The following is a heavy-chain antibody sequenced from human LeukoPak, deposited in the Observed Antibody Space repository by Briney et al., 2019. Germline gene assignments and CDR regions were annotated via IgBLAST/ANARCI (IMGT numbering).Heavy chain of an antibody. CDR2: IIPILGIA. J-gene: IGHJ4*02. D-gene: IGHD5-18*01. V-gene: IGHV1-69*04. Sequence: SVKVSCKASGGTFSSYAISWVRQAPGQGLEWMGRIIPILGIANYAQKFQGRVTITADKSTSTAYMELSSLRSEDTAVYYCARDYGPSPVDTGPRADHFDYWGQGTLVTVSS. CDR1: GGTFSSYA. CDR3: ARDYGPSPVDTGPRADHFDY.